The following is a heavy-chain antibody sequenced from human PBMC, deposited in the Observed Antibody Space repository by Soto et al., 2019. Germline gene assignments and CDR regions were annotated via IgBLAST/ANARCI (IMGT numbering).Heavy chain of an antibody. CDR1: GFTFSSYW. J-gene: IGHJ4*02. CDR2: IKQDGSEK. Sequence: EVQLVESGGGLVQPGGSLRLSCAASGFTFSSYWMSWVRQAPGKGLEWVANIKQDGSEKYDVDSVKGRFTFSRDNAKNSLYQQMNSLRAEDSAEYYCARAGWLQFRRGLDFWGQGSLGTVSS. CDR3: ARAGWLQFRRGLDF. V-gene: IGHV3-7*03. D-gene: IGHD5-12*01.